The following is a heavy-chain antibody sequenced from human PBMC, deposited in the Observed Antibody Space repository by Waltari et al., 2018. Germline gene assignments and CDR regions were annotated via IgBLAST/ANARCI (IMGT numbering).Heavy chain of an antibody. D-gene: IGHD3-22*01. J-gene: IGHJ3*02. Sequence: QVQLVQSGAEVKKPGSSVKVSCKASGGTFSSSAISWVRQAPGQGLEWMGGIIPILGTENYAQKCKGRVTITADESTSTAYMELSSRRSEDTAVYYCARSSGYYYAPLDAFDIWGQGTMVTVSS. V-gene: IGHV1-69*01. CDR3: ARSSGYYYAPLDAFDI. CDR1: GGTFSSSA. CDR2: IIPILGTE.